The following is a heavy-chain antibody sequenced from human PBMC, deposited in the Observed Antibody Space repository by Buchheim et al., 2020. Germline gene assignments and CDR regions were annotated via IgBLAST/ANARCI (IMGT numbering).Heavy chain of an antibody. J-gene: IGHJ6*02. D-gene: IGHD6-19*01. CDR1: GFTFSNYA. V-gene: IGHV3-23*01. CDR2: ISGSGGNT. CDR3: AKDPFVSVAVAGPYGMDV. Sequence: EVQLLESGGGLVQPGGSLRLSCAASGFTFSNYAMSWVRQAPGKGLEWVSSISGSGGNTYYADSVKGQFTISRDNSRNTLYLQMNSLRAEDTAVYFCAKDPFVSVAVAGPYGMDVWGQGTT.